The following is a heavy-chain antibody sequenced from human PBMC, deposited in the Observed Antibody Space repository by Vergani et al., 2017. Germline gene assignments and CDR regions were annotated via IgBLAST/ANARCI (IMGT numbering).Heavy chain of an antibody. J-gene: IGHJ5*02. CDR3: ARHSTVEWLVKLGWIDP. CDR2: IYYSGST. CDR1: GAPIRSSNYY. V-gene: IGHV4-39*01. Sequence: QLQLQESGPGLVKPSATLSLTCSVSGAPIRSSNYYWGWIRQPPGKGLEWIASIYYSGSTYYNPSLKSRVTISVDTSKNQFSLKLSSVTAADTAVYFCARHSTVEWLVKLGWIDPWGRGILVTVSS. D-gene: IGHD6-19*01.